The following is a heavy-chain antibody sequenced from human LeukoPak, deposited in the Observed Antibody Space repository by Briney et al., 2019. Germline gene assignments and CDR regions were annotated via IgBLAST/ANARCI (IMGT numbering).Heavy chain of an antibody. CDR3: ARMYYYDSSGYFYYYYYGMDV. Sequence: SETLSLTCTVSGGSISSGGYYWSWIRQHPGKGLEWIGYIYYSGSTYYNSSLKSRVNISVDTSKNQFSLKLSSVTAADTAVYYCARMYYYDSSGYFYYYYYGMDVWGQGTTVTVSS. J-gene: IGHJ6*02. D-gene: IGHD3-22*01. CDR1: GGSISSGGYY. CDR2: IYYSGST. V-gene: IGHV4-31*03.